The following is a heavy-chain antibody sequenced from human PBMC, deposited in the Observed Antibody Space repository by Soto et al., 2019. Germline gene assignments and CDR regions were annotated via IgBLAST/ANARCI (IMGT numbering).Heavy chain of an antibody. CDR1: GGSVSSGSYH. J-gene: IGHJ6*02. CDR2: IYYSGST. Sequence: SETLSLTCTVSGGSVSSGSYHWTWIRQPPGKGLEWIGYIYYSGSTNYNPSLKSRVTISVDTSKNQFSLKLSSVTAADTAVYYCARDNMRARDGMEVWGEGTKVTVSS. V-gene: IGHV4-61*01. CDR3: ARDNMRARDGMEV. D-gene: IGHD3-16*01.